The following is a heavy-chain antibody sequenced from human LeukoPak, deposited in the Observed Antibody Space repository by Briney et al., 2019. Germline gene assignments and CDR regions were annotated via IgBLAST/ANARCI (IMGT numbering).Heavy chain of an antibody. V-gene: IGHV4-38-2*02. CDR2: IYHSGST. D-gene: IGHD3-22*01. J-gene: IGHJ5*02. CDR1: GYSISSGYY. Sequence: PSETLSLTCAVSGYSISSGYYWGWIRQPPGEGLEWIGSIYHSGSTYYNPSLKSRVTISVDTSKNQFSLKLSSVSAADTAVYYCARDYYDSSGYFRLSGWFDPWGQGTLVTVSS. CDR3: ARDYYDSSGYFRLSGWFDP.